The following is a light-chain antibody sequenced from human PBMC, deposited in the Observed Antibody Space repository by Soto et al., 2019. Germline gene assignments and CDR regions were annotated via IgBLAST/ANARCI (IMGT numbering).Light chain of an antibody. V-gene: IGKV3-15*01. J-gene: IGKJ5*01. CDR3: QQYNDWPRT. CDR1: QLFSSN. CDR2: GSS. Sequence: IVMTQSPATLSVSPGESVTLSCRASQLFSSNLAWYQRRPGQAPRLLIYGSSTRATGVPPRFSGSASGTEFTLTISSLQSEDFGVYYCQQYNDWPRTFGQGTRLE.